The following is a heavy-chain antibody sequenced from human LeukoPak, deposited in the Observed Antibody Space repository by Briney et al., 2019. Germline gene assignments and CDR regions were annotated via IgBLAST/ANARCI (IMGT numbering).Heavy chain of an antibody. CDR3: ARVAEGYCSGGSCYDYYFDY. CDR2: IYYSGRT. J-gene: IGHJ4*02. Sequence: SEALFLNCTVYGGSISSRHYSSSCIRQPPGKGLEWPGYIYYSGRTYYNPSLKSRVTISVDTSKSQFSLRLSSVTAADTAVYYCARVAEGYCSGGSCYDYYFDYWGQGTLVTVSS. D-gene: IGHD2-15*01. CDR1: GGSISSRHYS. V-gene: IGHV4-30-4*02.